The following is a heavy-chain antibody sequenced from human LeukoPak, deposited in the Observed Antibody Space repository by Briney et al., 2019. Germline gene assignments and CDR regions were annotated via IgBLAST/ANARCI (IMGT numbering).Heavy chain of an antibody. J-gene: IGHJ3*02. D-gene: IGHD1-1*01. Sequence: GGSLRLPCGASEFSLRSYSMDWVRQAPGKGLEWVSHINSGSSTIYYADSVKGRFTISRDNAGNPLYLHMNSLRAEDTAVYYCARVLLERPGIDSFDMWGQGTMVTVSS. CDR2: INSGSSTI. CDR3: ARVLLERPGIDSFDM. V-gene: IGHV3-48*01. CDR1: EFSLRSYS.